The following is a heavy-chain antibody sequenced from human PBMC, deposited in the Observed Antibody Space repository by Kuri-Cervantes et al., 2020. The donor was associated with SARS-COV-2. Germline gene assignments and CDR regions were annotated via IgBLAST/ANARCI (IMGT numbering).Heavy chain of an antibody. CDR3: AKDRGYSSSWYTFVGSDY. CDR1: GFTFSSYA. V-gene: IGHV3-23*01. J-gene: IGHJ4*02. Sequence: GESLKISCAASGFTFSSYAMSWVRQAPGKGLEWVSAISGSDGSTYYADSVKGRFTISRDNSKNTLYLQMNSLRAEDTAVYYCAKDRGYSSSWYTFVGSDYWGQGTLVTVSS. CDR2: ISGSDGST. D-gene: IGHD6-13*01.